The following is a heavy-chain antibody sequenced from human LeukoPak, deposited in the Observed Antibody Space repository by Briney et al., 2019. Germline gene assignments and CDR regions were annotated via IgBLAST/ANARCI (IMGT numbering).Heavy chain of an antibody. J-gene: IGHJ6*03. CDR3: ARGNYYYYYMDV. CDR2: ISSSGSTI. CDR1: GFTFSSYA. Sequence: GGSLRLSCAASGFTFSSYAMNWVRQAPGKGLEWVSYISSSGSTIYYADSVKGRFTISRDNAKNSLYLQMNSLRAEDTAVYYCARGNYYYYYMDVWGKGTTVTISS. V-gene: IGHV3-48*03.